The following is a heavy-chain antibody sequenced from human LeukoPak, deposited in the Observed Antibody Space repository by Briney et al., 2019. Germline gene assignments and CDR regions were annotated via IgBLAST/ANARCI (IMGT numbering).Heavy chain of an antibody. J-gene: IGHJ4*02. CDR1: GYAFSGFY. D-gene: IGHD3-22*01. Sequence: ASVKVSCEASGYAFSGFYIHWVRQAPGQGLQWMGWINPNSGVTKYAQKFQGRVTMTRDTSISTAYMYLSRLRSDDTAVYYCARGGTSGYYFDYWGQGPLVTVSS. V-gene: IGHV1-2*02. CDR2: INPNSGVT. CDR3: ARGGTSGYYFDY.